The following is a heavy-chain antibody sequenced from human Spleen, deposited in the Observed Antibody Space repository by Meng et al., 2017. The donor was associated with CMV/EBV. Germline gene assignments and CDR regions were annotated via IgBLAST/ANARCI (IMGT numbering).Heavy chain of an antibody. D-gene: IGHD3-3*01. J-gene: IGHJ3*02. V-gene: IGHV1-69*11. CDR3: ARDRGRRVTLFGVIIAGDAFDI. CDR2: IIPTLGTV. CDR1: YG. Sequence: YGTNGVRQAPGQGLEWMGMIIPTLGTVHYTQKFRGRVTITTDESKSTAYMELSSLRSEDTAVYYCARDRGRRVTLFGVIIAGDAFDIWGQGTMVTVSS.